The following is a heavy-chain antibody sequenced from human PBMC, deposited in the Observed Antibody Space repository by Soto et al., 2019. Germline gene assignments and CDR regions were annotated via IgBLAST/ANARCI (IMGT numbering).Heavy chain of an antibody. CDR2: IYYSGST. CDR3: ASGSYYYGSGSYDY. Sequence: ETLSLTCPVSGGSVSSGSYYWSWIRQPPGKGLEWIGYIYYSGSTNYNPSLKSRVTISVDTSKNQFSLKLSSVTAADTAVYYCASGSYYYGSGSYDYWGQGTLVTVSS. V-gene: IGHV4-61*01. D-gene: IGHD3-10*01. CDR1: GGSVSSGSYY. J-gene: IGHJ4*02.